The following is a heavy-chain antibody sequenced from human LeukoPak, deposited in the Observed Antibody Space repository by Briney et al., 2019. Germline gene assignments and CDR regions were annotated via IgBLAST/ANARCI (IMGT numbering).Heavy chain of an antibody. CDR2: INHSGST. Sequence: SETLSLTCAVYGGSFRGYYWSWIRQPPGKGLEWIGEINHSGSTNYNPSLKSRVTISVDTSKNQFSLKLSSVTAADTAVYYCARRSITMVRGAKNAFDIWGQGTMVTVSS. CDR3: ARRSITMVRGAKNAFDI. CDR1: GGSFRGYY. J-gene: IGHJ3*02. D-gene: IGHD3-10*01. V-gene: IGHV4-34*01.